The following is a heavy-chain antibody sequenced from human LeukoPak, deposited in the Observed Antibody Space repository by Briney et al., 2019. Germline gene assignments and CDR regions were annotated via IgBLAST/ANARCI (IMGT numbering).Heavy chain of an antibody. Sequence: PGGSLRLSCAASGFSFSSSAMSWVRQAPGKGLEWVSYISSSGSTIYYADSVRGRFTISRDNSKSTLFLQMNDLRVEDTAKFYCAKSLFTSATGTGRAFHIWGQGTMVSVSS. CDR3: AKSLFTSATGTGRAFHI. CDR1: GFSFSSSA. CDR2: ISSSGSTI. V-gene: IGHV3-23*01. J-gene: IGHJ3*02. D-gene: IGHD1-1*01.